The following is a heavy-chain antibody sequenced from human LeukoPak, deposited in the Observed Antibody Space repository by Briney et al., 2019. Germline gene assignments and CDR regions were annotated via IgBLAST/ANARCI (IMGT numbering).Heavy chain of an antibody. V-gene: IGHV1-18*01. D-gene: IGHD3-9*01. J-gene: IGHJ6*02. CDR1: GYTFTSYG. CDR2: ISAYNGNT. CDR3: ARGPPWYFDWFPNDYYYYGMDV. Sequence: ASVKVSCKASGYTFTSYGISWVRQAPGQGLEWMVWISAYNGNTNYAQKLQGRVTMTTDTSTSTAYMELRSLRSDDTAVYYCARGPPWYFDWFPNDYYYYGMDVWGQGTTVTVSS.